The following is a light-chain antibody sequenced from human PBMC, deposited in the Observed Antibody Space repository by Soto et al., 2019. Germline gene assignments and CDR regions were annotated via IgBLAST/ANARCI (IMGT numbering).Light chain of an antibody. Sequence: QPASVSGSPGQSITISCTGTSSDVGGYDFVSWYQQHPAKAPRLIISEVTNRPSGVSNRFSGSKSGNTASLTISGLQAEDEADYFCSSYTSSDTLVFGGGTKLTVL. J-gene: IGLJ3*02. CDR2: EVT. V-gene: IGLV2-14*01. CDR1: SSDVGGYDF. CDR3: SSYTSSDTLV.